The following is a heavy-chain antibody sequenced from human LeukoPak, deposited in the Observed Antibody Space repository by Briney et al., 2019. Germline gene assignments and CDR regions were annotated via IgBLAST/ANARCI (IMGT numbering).Heavy chain of an antibody. CDR3: ARDRLDPLIAARPSYYYGMDV. CDR2: IYYSGST. CDR1: GGSISSGGYY. J-gene: IGHJ6*02. D-gene: IGHD6-6*01. Sequence: SETLSLTCTVSGGSISSGGYYWSWIRQHPGKSLEWIGYIYYSGSTYYNPSLKSRVTISVDTSKNQFSLKLSSVTAADTAVYYCARDRLDPLIAARPSYYYGMDVWGQGTTVTVSS. V-gene: IGHV4-31*03.